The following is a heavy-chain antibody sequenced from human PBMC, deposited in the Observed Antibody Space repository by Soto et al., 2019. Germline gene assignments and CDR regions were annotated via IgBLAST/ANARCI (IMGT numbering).Heavy chain of an antibody. Sequence: GGSLRLSCAASGFTFSSYAMSWVRQAPGKGLEWVSAISGSGGSTYYADYVKGRFTISRDNSKNTLYLQMNSLRAEDTAVYYCAKDKASIIRGNWFDPWGQGTLVTVSS. V-gene: IGHV3-23*01. CDR3: AKDKASIIRGNWFDP. CDR1: GFTFSSYA. J-gene: IGHJ5*02. CDR2: ISGSGGST. D-gene: IGHD5-12*01.